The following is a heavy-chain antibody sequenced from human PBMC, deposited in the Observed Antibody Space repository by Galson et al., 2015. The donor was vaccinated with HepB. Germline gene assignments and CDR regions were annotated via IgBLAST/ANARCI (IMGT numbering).Heavy chain of an antibody. CDR1: GFTFSSYG. CDR2: ISYDGSNK. CDR3: AKVYLGYSSGWRVNWFDP. Sequence: SLRLSCAASGFTFSSYGMHWVRQAPGKGLEWVAVISYDGSNKYYADSVKGRFTISRDNSKNTLYLQMNSLRAEDTAVYYCAKVYLGYSSGWRVNWFDPWGQGTLVTVSS. D-gene: IGHD6-19*01. V-gene: IGHV3-30*18. J-gene: IGHJ5*02.